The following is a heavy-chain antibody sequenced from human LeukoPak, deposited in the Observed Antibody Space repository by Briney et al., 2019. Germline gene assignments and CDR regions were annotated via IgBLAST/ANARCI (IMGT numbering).Heavy chain of an antibody. CDR3: AREYYYDSNGCYDY. D-gene: IGHD3-22*01. CDR2: IYTSGST. J-gene: IGHJ4*02. CDR1: GGSISSYY. V-gene: IGHV4-4*07. Sequence: PSETLSLTCTVSGGSISSYYWSWIRQPAGKGLEWIERIYTSGSTNYNPSLKSRVTMSVDTSKNQFSLKLSSVTAADTAVYYCAREYYYDSNGCYDYWGQGTLVTASS.